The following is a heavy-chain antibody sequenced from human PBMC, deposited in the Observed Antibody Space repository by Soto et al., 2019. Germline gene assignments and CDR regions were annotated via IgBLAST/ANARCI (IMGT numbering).Heavy chain of an antibody. V-gene: IGHV3-7*01. J-gene: IGHJ4*02. CDR1: GFTFSTYW. CDR2: IKPDGSEK. CDR3: ERDWVYCSGATCYSVLDY. Sequence: EVQLVESGGGLVQPGGSLRLSCAVSGFTFSTYWMDWVRQAPGKGLEWVAKIKPDGSEKNYVDSVKGRFTISRDNAKSSLDLQMNSLRPEDTAVYYCERDWVYCSGATCYSVLDYWGQGTLVTVSS. D-gene: IGHD2-15*01.